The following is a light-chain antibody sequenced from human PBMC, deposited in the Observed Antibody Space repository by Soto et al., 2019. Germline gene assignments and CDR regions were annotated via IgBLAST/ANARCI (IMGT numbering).Light chain of an antibody. CDR2: DAS. Sequence: IKMYQSPSTLSASVGDRVTITCRASQSISSWLAWYQQQLGRAPRLLIYDASSLECGVPSRFSGSGSGTEFTLIISGLQPDDSATYSCQQYTNTNNPWMFGQGTNVDVK. CDR1: QSISSW. V-gene: IGKV1-5*01. J-gene: IGKJ2*01. CDR3: QQYTNTNNPWM.